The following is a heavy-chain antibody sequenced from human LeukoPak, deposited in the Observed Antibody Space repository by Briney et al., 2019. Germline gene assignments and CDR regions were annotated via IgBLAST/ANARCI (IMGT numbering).Heavy chain of an antibody. CDR3: ARVPLLWLQYPRGTPTYYFDY. CDR2: IYYSGTT. D-gene: IGHD5-24*01. V-gene: IGHV4-31*03. Sequence: PSETLSLTCTVSGGSISSGGYYWSWIRQHPGKGLEWIGYIYYSGTTYYNPSLKSRIIISQDTSKSQVSLYLRFVTAADTAVYYCARVPLLWLQYPRGTPTYYFDYWGQGTLVTVSS. CDR1: GGSISSGGYY. J-gene: IGHJ4*02.